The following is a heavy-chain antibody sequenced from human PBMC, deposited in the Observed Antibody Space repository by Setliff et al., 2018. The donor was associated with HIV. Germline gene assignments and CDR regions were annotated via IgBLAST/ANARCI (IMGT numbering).Heavy chain of an antibody. CDR2: INHRGST. V-gene: IGHV4-34*01. CDR3: ARGLDYGSGSYYSDY. CDR1: GGSFSGYY. Sequence: SETLSLTCAVYGGSFSGYYWSWIRQTPEKGLEWIGEINHRGSTNYNPSLKSRVTISVDTSKNQFSLNLNSVTAADAAVYYCARGLDYGSGSYYSDYWGQGTLVTVSS. D-gene: IGHD3-10*01. J-gene: IGHJ4*02.